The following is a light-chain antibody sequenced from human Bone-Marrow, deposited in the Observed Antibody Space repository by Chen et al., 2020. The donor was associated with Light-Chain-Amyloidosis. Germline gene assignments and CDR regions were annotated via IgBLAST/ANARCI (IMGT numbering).Light chain of an antibody. Sequence: HSAPTQPASVSGSLGQSITLSCPGTSSDVGGDNPVSWYQQHPDKAPNLMMYEVTNRPSWVPDRFSGSKSDNTASLTISGLQTEDEADYFCSSYTITNTLVFGSGTRVTVL. V-gene: IGLV2-14*01. J-gene: IGLJ1*01. CDR3: SSYTITNTLV. CDR2: EVT. CDR1: SSDVGGDNP.